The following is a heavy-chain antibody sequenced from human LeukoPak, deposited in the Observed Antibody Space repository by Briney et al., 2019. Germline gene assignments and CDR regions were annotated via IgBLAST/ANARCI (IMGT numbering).Heavy chain of an antibody. Sequence: PSETLSLTCAVYGGSFSGYYWSWIRQPPGKGLEWIGEINHSGSTNYSPSLKSRVTISVDTSKNQFSLKLTSVAAADTAIYFCARGKGYNTPFDYWGQGILVTVSS. CDR1: GGSFSGYY. J-gene: IGHJ4*02. CDR3: ARGKGYNTPFDY. V-gene: IGHV4-34*01. CDR2: INHSGST. D-gene: IGHD5-24*01.